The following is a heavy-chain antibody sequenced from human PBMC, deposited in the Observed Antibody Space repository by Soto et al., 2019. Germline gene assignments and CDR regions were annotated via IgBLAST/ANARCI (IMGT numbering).Heavy chain of an antibody. CDR2: IIPMFDTP. Sequence: QVQLVQSETEVKKPGSAVKVSCKASGGTFNTYAMNWVRQAPGQGLEWMGGIIPMFDTPRYAQKFQGRVTITGDESTTTAYMELSSLRADDTAVYYCTRSIGSGGVIGGFDYWGQGTLVTVSS. V-gene: IGHV1-69*01. CDR3: TRSIGSGGVIGGFDY. D-gene: IGHD3-16*02. J-gene: IGHJ4*02. CDR1: GGTFNTYA.